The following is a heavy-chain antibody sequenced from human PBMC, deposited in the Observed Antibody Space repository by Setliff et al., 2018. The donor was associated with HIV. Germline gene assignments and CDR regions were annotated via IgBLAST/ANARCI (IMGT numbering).Heavy chain of an antibody. J-gene: IGHJ6*03. V-gene: IGHV4-59*01. D-gene: IGHD6-13*01. Sequence: PSETLSLTCTVSGGSISSYYWSWIRQPPGKGLEWIGYIYYSGCTNCNPSLESRVTISVDTSKNQSSLKLSSVTAADTAVYYCARGLPSIAPYYYYMDVWGKGTTVTVSS. CDR2: IYYSGCT. CDR1: GGSISSYY. CDR3: ARGLPSIAPYYYYMDV.